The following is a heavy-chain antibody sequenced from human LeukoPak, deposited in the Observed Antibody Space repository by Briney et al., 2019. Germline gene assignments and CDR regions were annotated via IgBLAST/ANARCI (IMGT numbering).Heavy chain of an antibody. J-gene: IGHJ4*02. Sequence: GGSLRLSCAAYGFTFSSYAMHWVRQAPGKGLDWVAVISYDGSNKYYADSVKGRFTISRDNSKNTMYLQMNSLRPEDTAVYYCARETHWRGFDYWGQGTLVTVSS. CDR2: ISYDGSNK. CDR1: GFTFSSYA. CDR3: ARETHWRGFDY. V-gene: IGHV3-30*04. D-gene: IGHD1-1*01.